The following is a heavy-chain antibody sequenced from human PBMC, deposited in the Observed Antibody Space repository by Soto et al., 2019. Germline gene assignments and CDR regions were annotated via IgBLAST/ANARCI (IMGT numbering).Heavy chain of an antibody. CDR2: IYYSGST. D-gene: IGHD3-10*01. J-gene: IGHJ5*02. Sequence: SETLSLTCTVSGGSISSGDYYWSWIRQPPGKGLEWIGYIYYSGSTNYNPSLRSRVTISIDTSKNQFSLKLSSVTAADTAVYYCARVPSEIRVPWGQGTLVTVSS. CDR1: GGSISSGDYY. V-gene: IGHV4-61*08. CDR3: ARVPSEIRVP.